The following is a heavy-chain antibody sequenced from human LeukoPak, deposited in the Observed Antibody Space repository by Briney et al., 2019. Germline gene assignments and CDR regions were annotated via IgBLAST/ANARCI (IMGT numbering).Heavy chain of an antibody. Sequence: GGSLRLSCAASGFIFSSYGMHWVRQAPGKGLEWVAVIWYDGSNKYYADSVKGRFTISRDNSKNTLYLQMNSLRAEDTAIYYCAKDGARHGGTTYFFDYWGQGTLVTVSS. CDR2: IWYDGSNK. CDR1: GFIFSSYG. J-gene: IGHJ4*02. CDR3: AKDGARHGGTTYFFDY. V-gene: IGHV3-33*06. D-gene: IGHD4-23*01.